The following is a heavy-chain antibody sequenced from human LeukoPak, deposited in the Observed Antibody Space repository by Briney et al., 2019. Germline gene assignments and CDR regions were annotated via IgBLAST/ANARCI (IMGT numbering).Heavy chain of an antibody. V-gene: IGHV3-21*01. CDR3: ARAFNYYDSSGGEAFDI. CDR1: GFTFSSYS. Sequence: PGGSLRLSCAASGFTFSSYSMNWVRQAPGKGLEWVSSISSSSSYIYYADSVKGRLTISRDNAKNSLYLQMNSLRAEDTAVYYCARAFNYYDSSGGEAFDIWGQGTMVTVSS. D-gene: IGHD3-22*01. CDR2: ISSSSSYI. J-gene: IGHJ3*02.